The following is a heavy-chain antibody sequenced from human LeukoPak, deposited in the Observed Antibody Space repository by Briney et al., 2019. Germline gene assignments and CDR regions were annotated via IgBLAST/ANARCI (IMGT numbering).Heavy chain of an antibody. J-gene: IGHJ5*02. V-gene: IGHV4-61*02. CDR1: GGSISSGNSY. CDR3: ARQFSEDVFIADYFDP. D-gene: IGHD4-11*01. Sequence: SETLSLTCSVSGGSISSGNSYWSWIRQPAWKGLEWLGRIYSSGSTNYNPSLKSRVTISIDTSKNHFSLRLTSVTAADTAVYYCARQFSEDVFIADYFDPWGQGTLVTVSS. CDR2: IYSSGST.